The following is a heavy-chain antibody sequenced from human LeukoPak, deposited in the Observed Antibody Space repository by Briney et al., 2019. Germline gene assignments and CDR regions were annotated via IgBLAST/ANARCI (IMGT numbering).Heavy chain of an antibody. CDR3: ARGGTLYYYYYMDV. CDR1: GFTFSSYW. V-gene: IGHV3-7*01. D-gene: IGHD3-16*01. Sequence: GGSLRLSCAASGFTFSSYWMSWVRQAPGKGLEWVANIKQDGSEKYYVDSVKGRFTISRDNAKNSLYLQMNSLRAEGTAVYYCARGGTLYYYYYMDVWGKGTTVTVSS. J-gene: IGHJ6*03. CDR2: IKQDGSEK.